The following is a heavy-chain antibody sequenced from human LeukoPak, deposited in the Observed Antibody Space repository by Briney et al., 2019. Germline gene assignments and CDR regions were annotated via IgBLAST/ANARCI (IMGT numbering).Heavy chain of an antibody. Sequence: GGSLRLSCAASGYTFSDYSVNWVRQVPGKGLEWVSSISSSGTYIYYADSVKGRFTISRDNAKNSLFLQMNSLRAEDTAVYYCARARIDYWGQGTLVTVSS. V-gene: IGHV3-21*01. J-gene: IGHJ4*02. D-gene: IGHD1-14*01. CDR2: ISSSGTYI. CDR3: ARARIDY. CDR1: GYTFSDYS.